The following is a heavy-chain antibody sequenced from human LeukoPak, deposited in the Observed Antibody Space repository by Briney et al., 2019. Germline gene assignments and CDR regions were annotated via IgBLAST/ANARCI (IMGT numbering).Heavy chain of an antibody. J-gene: IGHJ4*02. CDR1: GFTVSSNY. V-gene: IGHV3-53*01. Sequence: PGGSLRLSCAASGFTVSSNYMSWVRQAPGKGLEWVSVIYSGGSTYYADSVKGRFTISRDNSKNTLYLQMNSLRAEDTAVYYCARTLSRDSKYHDILTIDYWGQGTLVTVSS. CDR3: ARTLSRDSKYHDILTIDY. CDR2: IYSGGST. D-gene: IGHD3-9*01.